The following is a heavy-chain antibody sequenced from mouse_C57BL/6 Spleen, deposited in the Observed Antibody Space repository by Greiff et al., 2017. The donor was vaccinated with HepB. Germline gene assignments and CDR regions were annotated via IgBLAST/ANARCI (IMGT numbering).Heavy chain of an antibody. V-gene: IGHV1-80*01. CDR3: ASIYYGYAYFDY. J-gene: IGHJ2*01. CDR2: IYPGDGDT. D-gene: IGHD2-2*01. Sequence: VQLQQSGAELVKPGASVKISCKASGYAFSSYWMNWVKQRPGKGLEWIGQIYPGDGDTNYNGKFKGKATLTADKSSSTAYMQLSSLTSEDSAVYFCASIYYGYAYFDYWGQGTTLTVSS. CDR1: GYAFSSYW.